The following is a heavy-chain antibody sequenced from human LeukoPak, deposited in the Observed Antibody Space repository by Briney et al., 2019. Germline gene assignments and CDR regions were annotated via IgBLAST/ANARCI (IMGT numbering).Heavy chain of an antibody. CDR2: ISSSSPI. J-gene: IGHJ4*02. D-gene: IGHD1-7*01. Sequence: GGSLRLSCAASGFTFISYSMNWVRQAPGKGLEWVSYISSSSPIYYADSVKGRFTISRDNAKNSLYLQMNSLRAEDTAVYYCAKVRVVFNWNYAYYFDDWGQGTLVTVSS. CDR1: GFTFISYS. V-gene: IGHV3-48*01. CDR3: AKVRVVFNWNYAYYFDD.